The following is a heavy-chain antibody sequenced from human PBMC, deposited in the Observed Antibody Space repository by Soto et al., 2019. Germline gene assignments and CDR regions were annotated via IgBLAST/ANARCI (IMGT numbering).Heavy chain of an antibody. J-gene: IGHJ6*02. CDR2: ISYDGSNK. D-gene: IGHD2-15*01. CDR3: ARGRHGDIYYYNGMEV. CDR1: GFTFSSYA. Sequence: GGSLRLSCAASGFTFSSYAMRWVRQAPGKGLEWVAVISYDGSNKYYADSVKGRFTISRDNSKNTLYLQMNSLRAEDTAVYCGARGRHGDIYYYNGMEVRGQGTKGPVSS. V-gene: IGHV3-30-3*01.